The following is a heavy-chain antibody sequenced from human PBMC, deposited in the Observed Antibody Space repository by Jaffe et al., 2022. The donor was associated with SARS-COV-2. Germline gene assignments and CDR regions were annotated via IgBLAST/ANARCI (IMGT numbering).Heavy chain of an antibody. D-gene: IGHD3-10*01. Sequence: QVQLQQWGAGLLKPSETLSLTCAVYGGSFSGYYWSWIRQPPGKGLEWIGEINHSGSTNYNPSLKSRVTISVDTSKNQFSLKLSSVTAADTAVYYCARGERGSGSYYATWGQGTLVTVSS. CDR2: INHSGST. CDR1: GGSFSGYY. J-gene: IGHJ5*02. V-gene: IGHV4-34*01. CDR3: ARGERGSGSYYAT.